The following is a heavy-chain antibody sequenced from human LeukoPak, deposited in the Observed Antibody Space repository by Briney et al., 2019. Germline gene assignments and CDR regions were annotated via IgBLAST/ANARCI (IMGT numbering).Heavy chain of an antibody. J-gene: IGHJ5*02. CDR3: GSEFTGWFDP. Sequence: ASLKVSCTASGYTFTSYYMNWVRQAPGQGLEWMAIINPSGGSTSYAQKFQGRVTMTRDTSTSTVYMELSSLRSEDTAVYYCGSEFTGWFDPWGQGTLVTVSS. CDR1: GYTFTSYY. D-gene: IGHD2-8*02. CDR2: INPSGGST. V-gene: IGHV1-46*01.